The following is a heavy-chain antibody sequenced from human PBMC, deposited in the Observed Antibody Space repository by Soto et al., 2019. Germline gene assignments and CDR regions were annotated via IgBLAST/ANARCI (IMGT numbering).Heavy chain of an antibody. CDR3: AHSDRSYYDSSGYQEY. CDR1: GFSLSTSGVG. Sequence: QITLKESGPTLVKPTQTLTLTCTFSGFSLSTSGVGVGWIRQPPGKALEWLALIYWDDDKRYSPSLKSRVTITKDISKNQVVLTMTNMDPVDTATYYCAHSDRSYYDSSGYQEYWGQGTLVTVSS. J-gene: IGHJ4*02. V-gene: IGHV2-5*02. D-gene: IGHD3-22*01. CDR2: IYWDDDK.